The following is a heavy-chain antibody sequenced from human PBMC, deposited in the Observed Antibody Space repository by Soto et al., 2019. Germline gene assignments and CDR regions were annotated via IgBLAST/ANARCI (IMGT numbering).Heavy chain of an antibody. Sequence: GGSLRFSCAASGFTFSSYAMSWVRQAPGKGLEWVSAISGSGGSTYYADSVKGRFTISRDNSKNTLYLQMNSLRAEDTAVYYCAKDSTSGFGELLYNWFDPWGQGTLVTVSS. CDR2: ISGSGGST. D-gene: IGHD3-10*01. J-gene: IGHJ5*02. V-gene: IGHV3-23*01. CDR1: GFTFSSYA. CDR3: AKDSTSGFGELLYNWFDP.